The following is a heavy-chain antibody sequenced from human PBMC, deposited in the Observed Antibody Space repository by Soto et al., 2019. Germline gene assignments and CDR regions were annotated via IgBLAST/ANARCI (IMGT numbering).Heavy chain of an antibody. CDR2: IYYSGST. CDR1: GGSVSSGSYY. V-gene: IGHV4-61*01. D-gene: IGHD5-18*01. CDR3: ARDGIQLWFE. J-gene: IGHJ4*02. Sequence: PSETLSLTCTVSGGSVSSGSYYWSWIRQPPGKGLEWIGYIYYSGSTNYNPSLKSRVTISVDTSKNQFSLKLSSVTAADTAVYYCARDGIQLWFEWGQGTLVTVSS.